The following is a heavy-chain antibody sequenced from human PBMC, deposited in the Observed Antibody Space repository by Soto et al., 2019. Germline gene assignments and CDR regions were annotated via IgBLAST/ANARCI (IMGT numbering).Heavy chain of an antibody. V-gene: IGHV3-23*01. CDR1: GVPFSSYC. CDR3: AKPITTIFGVVIPNFDY. D-gene: IGHD3-3*01. Sequence: GGSLSLSCTASGVPFSSYCMSWVRQAPGKGLEWVSAISGSGGSTYYADSVKGRFTISRDNSKNTLYLQMNSLRAEDTAVYYCAKPITTIFGVVIPNFDYWGQGTLVTVSS. J-gene: IGHJ4*02. CDR2: ISGSGGST.